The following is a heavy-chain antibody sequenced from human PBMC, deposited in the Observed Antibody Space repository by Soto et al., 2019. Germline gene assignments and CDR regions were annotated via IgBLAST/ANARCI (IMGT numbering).Heavy chain of an antibody. V-gene: IGHV3-30*03. CDR2: ISYDGSKK. Sequence: VASGGGVVQPGRSLRLSCAASGLTFSSYGMHWVRQAPGKGLEWVAVISYDGSKKYYADSVKGRFTISRDNSKNTMYLQMNSLRHEDTALYHCAIDFYGSWGQGTLVTVSS. D-gene: IGHD4-17*01. J-gene: IGHJ5*02. CDR3: AIDFYGS. CDR1: GLTFSSYG.